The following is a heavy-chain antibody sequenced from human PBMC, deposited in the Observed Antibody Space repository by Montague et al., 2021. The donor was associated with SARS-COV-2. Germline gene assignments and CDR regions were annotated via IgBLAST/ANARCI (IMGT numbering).Heavy chain of an antibody. CDR1: GGSISSYY. CDR3: ARDHMTILFMVYYDGMDV. J-gene: IGHJ6*02. V-gene: IGHV4-4*07. D-gene: IGHD4/OR15-4a*01. CDR2: IYPSGST. Sequence: SETLSLTCTVSGGSISSYYWSWIRQPAGKGLEWIGRIYPSGSTKYNPSLKSRVTMSVDTSKNQFSLRLSSVTAADTAVYYCARDHMTILFMVYYDGMDVWGQGTTVTVSS.